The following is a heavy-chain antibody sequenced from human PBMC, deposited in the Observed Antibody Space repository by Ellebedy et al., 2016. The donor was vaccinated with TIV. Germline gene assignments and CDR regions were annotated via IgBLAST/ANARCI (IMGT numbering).Heavy chain of an antibody. J-gene: IGHJ4*02. V-gene: IGHV5-51*01. CDR3: ARYRSIAAGEYDS. CDR2: SYPGDSNI. D-gene: IGHD6-13*01. Sequence: GESLKISCKGPGYTFTNSWIGWVRQMPGKGLEWMGNSYPGDSNIRYSPSFKGQVTISAVKSISTAYLQWNSLKASDTAMYYCARYRSIAAGEYDSWGQGTLVTVSS. CDR1: GYTFTNSW.